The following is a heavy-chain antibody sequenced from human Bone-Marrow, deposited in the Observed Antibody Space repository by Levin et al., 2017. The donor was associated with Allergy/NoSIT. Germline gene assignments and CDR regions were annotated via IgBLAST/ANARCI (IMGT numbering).Heavy chain of an antibody. J-gene: IGHJ3*02. CDR3: AAHATWAGGAAFVN. Sequence: NPGESLKISCKGSGYSFASYWISWVHQMPGKGLEWMGKIDPSDSYTNYSPSFQGHVTISIDKSITTAYLQWSSLRASDTAMYYCAAHATWAGGAAFVNWGQGTLVTVSS. CDR1: GYSFASYW. V-gene: IGHV5-10-1*01. D-gene: IGHD1-26*01. CDR2: IDPSDSYT.